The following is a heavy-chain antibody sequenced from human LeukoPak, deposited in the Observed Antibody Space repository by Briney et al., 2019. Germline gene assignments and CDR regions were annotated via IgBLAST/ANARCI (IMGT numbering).Heavy chain of an antibody. CDR3: AKDHAALVVGAFDI. Sequence: GGSLRLSCAASGFTFDDYTMHWVRQAPGKGLEWVSLISWDGGSTYYADSVKGRFTISRDNSKNSLYLQMNSLRTEDTALYYCAKDHAALVVGAFDIWGQGTMVTVSS. CDR1: GFTFDDYT. CDR2: ISWDGGST. D-gene: IGHD3-22*01. J-gene: IGHJ3*02. V-gene: IGHV3-43*01.